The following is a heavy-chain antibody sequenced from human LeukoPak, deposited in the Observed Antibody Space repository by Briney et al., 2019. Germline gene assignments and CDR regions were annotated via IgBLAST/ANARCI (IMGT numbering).Heavy chain of an antibody. V-gene: IGHV4-30-2*01. J-gene: IGHJ2*01. Sequence: PSETLSLTCAVSDGSINSGGYSWSWIRQPPGKGLEWIGYMYHSGSTYYNPSLKSRVTISVDRSKNQFSLRLSSVTAADTAVYYCARPAIDYDILTGYPVYWYFDLWGRGTLVTVSS. D-gene: IGHD3-9*01. CDR3: ARPAIDYDILTGYPVYWYFDL. CDR1: DGSINSGGYS. CDR2: MYHSGST.